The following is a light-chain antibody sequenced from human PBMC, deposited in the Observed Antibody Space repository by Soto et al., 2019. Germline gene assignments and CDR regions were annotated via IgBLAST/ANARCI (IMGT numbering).Light chain of an antibody. CDR3: SSYAVTNIFV. Sequence: QSVLTQPPSASGSPGQSATISCTGTSSDVGGYNYVSWYQQHPGKAPKVIIYEVSKRPSGVPDRFSGSKSGSTASLTVSGLQAEDEADYYCSSYAVTNIFVFGTGTKVTVL. V-gene: IGLV2-8*01. CDR1: SSDVGGYNY. J-gene: IGLJ1*01. CDR2: EVS.